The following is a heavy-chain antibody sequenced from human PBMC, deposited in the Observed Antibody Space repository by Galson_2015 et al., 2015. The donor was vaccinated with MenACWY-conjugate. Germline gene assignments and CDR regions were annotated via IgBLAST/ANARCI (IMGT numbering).Heavy chain of an antibody. J-gene: IGHJ4*02. V-gene: IGHV3-23*01. CDR3: AKDQHPAGVWNFDY. Sequence: SLRLSCAASGFTFYTYTMSWVRQSPGKGLEWVAGIYGSGHRDTFYADSVKGRFTISRDESNNLVYLQMTSLRVEDTAVYYCAKDQHPAGVWNFDYWGQGILVTVSS. CDR1: GFTFYTYT. CDR2: IYGSGHRDT. D-gene: IGHD5/OR15-5a*01.